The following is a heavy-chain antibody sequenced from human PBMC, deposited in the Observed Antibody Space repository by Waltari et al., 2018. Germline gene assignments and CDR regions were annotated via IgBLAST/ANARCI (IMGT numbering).Heavy chain of an antibody. D-gene: IGHD1-26*01. CDR1: GYTFTGYY. CDR3: ARPREGGGMDV. J-gene: IGHJ6*02. Sequence: QVQLVQSGAEVKKPGASVKVSCKASGYTFTGYYTHWVRQAPGQGLEWMGRINPNSGVTNYAQKLQGRVTMTRDTSISTAYMELSRLRSDDTAVYYCARPREGGGMDVWGQGTTVTVSS. CDR2: INPNSGVT. V-gene: IGHV1-2*06.